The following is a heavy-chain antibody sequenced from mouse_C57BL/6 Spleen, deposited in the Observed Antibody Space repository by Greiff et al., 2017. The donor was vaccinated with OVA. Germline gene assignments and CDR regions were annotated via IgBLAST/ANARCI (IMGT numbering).Heavy chain of an antibody. J-gene: IGHJ4*01. V-gene: IGHV1-69*01. D-gene: IGHD2-3*01. CDR1: GYTFTSYW. CDR3: ARRYPGDGFPMGY. Sequence: QVQLQQPGAELVMPGASVKLSCKASGYTFTSYWMHWVKQRPGQGLEWIGEIDPSDSYTNYNQKFKGKSTLTVDKSSSTAYMQLSSLTSEDSAVYYCARRYPGDGFPMGYWGQGTSVTVSS. CDR2: IDPSDSYT.